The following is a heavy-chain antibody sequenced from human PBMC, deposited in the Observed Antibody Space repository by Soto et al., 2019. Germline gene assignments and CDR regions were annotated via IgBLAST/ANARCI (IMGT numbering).Heavy chain of an antibody. CDR2: IYYSGST. CDR3: ARAVAESGDYDFWSGYLMDV. CDR1: GGSISSGGYY. D-gene: IGHD3-3*01. Sequence: SETLSLTCTVSGGSISSGGYYWSWIRQHPGKGLEWIGYIYYSGSTYYNPSLKSRVTISVDTSKNQFSLKLSSVTAADTAVYYCARAVAESGDYDFWSGYLMDVWGQGTTVTVSS. V-gene: IGHV4-31*03. J-gene: IGHJ6*02.